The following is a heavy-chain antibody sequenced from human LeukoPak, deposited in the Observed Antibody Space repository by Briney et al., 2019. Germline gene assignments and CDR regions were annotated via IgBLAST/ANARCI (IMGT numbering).Heavy chain of an antibody. V-gene: IGHV3-7*03. Sequence: GGSLRLSCAASGFTFSRYWMSWIRQAPGKGLEWVANIKQDGSEKYYVDSVKGRFTISRDNAKNSLYLQMNSLRAEDMALYFCAKDIGYSYGYGLDYWGQGTLVTVSS. D-gene: IGHD5-18*01. CDR1: GFTFSRYW. J-gene: IGHJ4*02. CDR3: AKDIGYSYGYGLDY. CDR2: IKQDGSEK.